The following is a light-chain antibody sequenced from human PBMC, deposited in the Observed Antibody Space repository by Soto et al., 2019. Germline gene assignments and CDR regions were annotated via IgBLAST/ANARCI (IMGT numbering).Light chain of an antibody. CDR3: GTWDSSLTAYV. V-gene: IGLV1-51*02. J-gene: IGLJ1*01. Sequence: QAALTQPPSVSATPGQKVTISCSGSSSNIENNYVSWYQQLPGTAPKLLIYEDNKRPSGIPDRFSGSRSGTSATLGITGLQTGDEADYYCGTWDSSLTAYVFGSGTKVTVL. CDR1: SSNIENNY. CDR2: EDN.